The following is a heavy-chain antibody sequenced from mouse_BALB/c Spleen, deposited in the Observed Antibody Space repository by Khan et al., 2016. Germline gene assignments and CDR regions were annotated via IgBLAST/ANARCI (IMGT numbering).Heavy chain of an antibody. V-gene: IGHV11-2*02. J-gene: IGHJ1*01. Sequence: EVQLLETGGGLVQPGGSRGLSCEGSGFTFSGFWMSWVRQTPGKTLEWIGDINSDGSAINYAPSIKDRFTIFRDNDKSTLYLQMSNVRSEDTATYFCMRSGNYEYFDVWSAGTTVTVSS. D-gene: IGHD2-1*01. CDR2: INSDGSAI. CDR1: GFTFSGFW. CDR3: MRSGNYEYFDV.